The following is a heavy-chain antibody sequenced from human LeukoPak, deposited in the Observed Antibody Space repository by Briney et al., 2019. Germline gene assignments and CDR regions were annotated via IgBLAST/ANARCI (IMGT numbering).Heavy chain of an antibody. D-gene: IGHD3-16*01. J-gene: IGHJ6*02. CDR2: VTWNSGNI. V-gene: IGHV3-9*01. CDR3: AKDVGLGNYYGMDV. CDR1: GFRFDGFA. Sequence: PGGSLRLSCAASGFRFDGFAMHWVRQAPGKGLEWVAGVTWNSGNIGYGGSVKGRFIISRDNAKRSLCLEMNSLRPEDTALYYCAKDVGLGNYYGMDVWGQGTMVTVSS.